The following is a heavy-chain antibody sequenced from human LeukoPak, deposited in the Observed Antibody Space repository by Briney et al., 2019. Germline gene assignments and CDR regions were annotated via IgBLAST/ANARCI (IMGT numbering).Heavy chain of an antibody. CDR2: ISGSGGST. CDR3: AKEEKYYDFWSGYFYFDY. Sequence: PGGSLRLSCAASGFTFSSYAMSWVRQAPGKGLEWVSAISGSGGSTYYADSVKGRFTISRDNSKNTLYLQMNSLRAEDTAVYYCAKEEKYYDFWSGYFYFDYWGQGTLVPVSS. CDR1: GFTFSSYA. V-gene: IGHV3-23*01. J-gene: IGHJ4*02. D-gene: IGHD3-3*01.